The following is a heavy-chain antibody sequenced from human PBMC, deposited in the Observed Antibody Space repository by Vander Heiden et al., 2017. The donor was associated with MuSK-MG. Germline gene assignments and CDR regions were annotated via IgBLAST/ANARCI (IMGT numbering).Heavy chain of an antibody. Sequence: EVQLVESGGGLIQPGGSLRLSCAASGFTVSSNYMSWVRQAPGKGLEWVSVIYSGGSTYYADSVKGRFTISRDNSKNTLYLQMNSLRAEDTAVYYCASSSIVVVPAAPPYSGPFDYWGQGTLVTVSS. CDR3: ASSSIVVVPAAPPYSGPFDY. CDR2: IYSGGST. J-gene: IGHJ4*02. D-gene: IGHD2-2*01. CDR1: GFTVSSNY. V-gene: IGHV3-53*01.